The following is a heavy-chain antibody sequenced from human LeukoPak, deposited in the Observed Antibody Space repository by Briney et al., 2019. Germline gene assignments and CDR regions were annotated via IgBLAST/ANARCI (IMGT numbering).Heavy chain of an antibody. V-gene: IGHV3-48*04. CDR2: ISSSGSTI. J-gene: IGHJ4*02. D-gene: IGHD3-3*01. Sequence: PGGSLRLSCAASGFTFSSYAMSWVRQAPGKGLEWVSYISSSGSTIYYADSVKGRFTISRDNAKNSLYLQMNSLRAEDTAVYYCAKDSDFWSGYLGDSSYPDYWGQGTLVTVSS. CDR3: AKDSDFWSGYLGDSSYPDY. CDR1: GFTFSSYA.